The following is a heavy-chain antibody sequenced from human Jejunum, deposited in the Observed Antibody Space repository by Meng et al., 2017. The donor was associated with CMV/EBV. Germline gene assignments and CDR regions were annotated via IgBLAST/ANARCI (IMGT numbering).Heavy chain of an antibody. CDR1: GGSIRNDQW. V-gene: IGHV4-4*02. CDR2: IYHSGRT. D-gene: IGHD4-17*01. CDR3: TTLYGDSIS. Sequence: QGQVHEAGPGLLNPSGTLSLTCDVSGGSIRNDQWWSWVRQAPGKGLEWIGEIYHSGRTNYNPSVKSRVSMSVDKSQNHFSLRLSSVTAADTAVYYCTTLYGDSISWGQGTLVTVSS. J-gene: IGHJ4*02.